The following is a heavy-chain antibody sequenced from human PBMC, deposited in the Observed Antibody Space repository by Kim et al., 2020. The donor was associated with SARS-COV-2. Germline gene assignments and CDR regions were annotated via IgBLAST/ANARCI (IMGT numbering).Heavy chain of an antibody. D-gene: IGHD6-13*01. Sequence: GGSLRLSCAASGFTFSSYGMHWVRQAPGKGLEWVAVISYDGSNKYYADSVKGRFTISRDNSKNTLYLQMNSLRAEDTAVYYCAKSRSLDYWGQGTLVTVS. V-gene: IGHV3-30*18. J-gene: IGHJ4*02. CDR1: GFTFSSYG. CDR2: ISYDGSNK. CDR3: AKSRSLDY.